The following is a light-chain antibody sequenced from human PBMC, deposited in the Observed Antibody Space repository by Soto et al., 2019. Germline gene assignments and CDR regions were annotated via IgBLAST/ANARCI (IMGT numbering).Light chain of an antibody. V-gene: IGLV3-1*01. CDR3: QAWDSSSVV. CDR2: QDS. Sequence: SYELTQPPSVSVSPGQTASITCSGDKLGDKYACWYQQKPGQSPVLVIYQDSKRPSGIPERFSGSNPGNTANLTISGTQAMDEADYYCQAWDSSSVVFGGGNKLTVL. CDR1: KLGDKY. J-gene: IGLJ2*01.